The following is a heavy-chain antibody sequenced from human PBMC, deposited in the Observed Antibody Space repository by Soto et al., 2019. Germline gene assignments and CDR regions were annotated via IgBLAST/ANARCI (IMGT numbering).Heavy chain of an antibody. CDR1: GASTVSHYH. D-gene: IGHD1-26*01. CDR3: ALALGPTTGLDY. Sequence: QVQLQESGPGLVKPSQTLSLTCSVSGASTVSHYHWTWIRQPPGKGLEWMGYIFNSGTTFYNPSLPGRLSISMGTVGNHLALELRSVTAADTAVYYCALALGPTTGLDYWGQGTLVTVSS. CDR2: IFNSGTT. J-gene: IGHJ4*02. V-gene: IGHV4-31*02.